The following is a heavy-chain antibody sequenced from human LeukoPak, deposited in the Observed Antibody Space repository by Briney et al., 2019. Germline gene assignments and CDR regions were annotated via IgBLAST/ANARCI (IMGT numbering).Heavy chain of an antibody. CDR2: IDPSDSYT. Sequence: RGESLKISCKGSGYSFTSYWISWVRQMPGKGLEWMGRIDPSDSYTDYSPSFQGHVTISADKSISTAYLQWSSLKASDTAMYYCARTTVPNADQWFDPWGQGTLVTVSS. J-gene: IGHJ5*02. D-gene: IGHD4-17*01. V-gene: IGHV5-10-1*01. CDR1: GYSFTSYW. CDR3: ARTTVPNADQWFDP.